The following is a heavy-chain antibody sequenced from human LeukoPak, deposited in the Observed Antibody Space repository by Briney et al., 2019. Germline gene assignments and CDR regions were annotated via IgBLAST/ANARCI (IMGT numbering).Heavy chain of an antibody. CDR3: AKDQDYGDYALDY. V-gene: IGHV3-23*01. CDR2: ISGSGGST. Sequence: GGSLSLSCAASGFTFSSYAMSWVRQAPGKGLEWVSAISGSGGSTYYADSVKGRFTISRDNSKNTLYLQMNSLRAEDTAVYYCAKDQDYGDYALDYWGQGTLVTVSS. CDR1: GFTFSSYA. J-gene: IGHJ4*02. D-gene: IGHD4-17*01.